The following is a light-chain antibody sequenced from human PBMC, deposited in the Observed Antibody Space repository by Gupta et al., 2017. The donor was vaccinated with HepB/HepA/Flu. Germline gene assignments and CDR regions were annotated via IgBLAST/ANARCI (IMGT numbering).Light chain of an antibody. CDR2: DDS. J-gene: IGLJ3*02. Sequence: SYVLTQPPSAPVAPGQTARITGRGNSIGREIVHWYHQKTDQPPVLLDYDDSVPPSGTPERFSGSNSRNAATLIISRVEAGDEADYCCPVWDSTSGVFGGGTRLTVL. CDR3: PVWDSTSGV. CDR1: SIGREI. V-gene: IGLV3-21*02.